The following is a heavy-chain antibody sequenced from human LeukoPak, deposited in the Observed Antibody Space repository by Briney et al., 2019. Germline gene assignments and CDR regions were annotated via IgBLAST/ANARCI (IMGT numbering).Heavy chain of an antibody. Sequence: ASVKVSCKASGYTFTGYYMHWVRQAPGQGLEWMGWINPNSGGTNYAQKFQGRVTMTRDTSISTAYMELSRLRSDDTAVYYCALLCDKTYYDFWSGHDETFDYWGQGTLVTVSS. CDR3: ALLCDKTYYDFWSGHDETFDY. V-gene: IGHV1-2*02. CDR2: INPNSGGT. D-gene: IGHD3-3*01. J-gene: IGHJ4*02. CDR1: GYTFTGYY.